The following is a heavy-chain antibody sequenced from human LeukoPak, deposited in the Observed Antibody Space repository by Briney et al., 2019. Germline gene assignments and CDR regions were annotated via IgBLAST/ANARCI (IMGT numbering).Heavy chain of an antibody. CDR2: IYPGDSDT. Sequence: AGESLKISCKGSGYSFSNYWIGWVRQMPGKGLEWMGIIYPGDSDTRYSPSFQGQVTISTDKSIGTAYLQWSSLKASDTAMYYCARHGSISGRRNWLDPWGQGTLVTVSS. CDR3: ARHGSISGRRNWLDP. D-gene: IGHD2-2*02. J-gene: IGHJ5*02. CDR1: GYSFSNYW. V-gene: IGHV5-51*01.